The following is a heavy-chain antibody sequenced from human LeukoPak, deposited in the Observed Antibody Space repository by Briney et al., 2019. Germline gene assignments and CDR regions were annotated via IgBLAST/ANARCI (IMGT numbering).Heavy chain of an antibody. CDR2: IYTSGST. D-gene: IGHD5-18*01. CDR1: GGSISSYY. J-gene: IGHJ4*02. Sequence: SETLSLTCTVSGGSISSYYRSWIRQPAGKGLEWIGRIYTSGSTNYNPSLKSRVTMSVDTSKNQFSLKLSSVTAADTAVYYCAGDTAMSNFDYWGQGTLVTVSS. CDR3: AGDTAMSNFDY. V-gene: IGHV4-4*07.